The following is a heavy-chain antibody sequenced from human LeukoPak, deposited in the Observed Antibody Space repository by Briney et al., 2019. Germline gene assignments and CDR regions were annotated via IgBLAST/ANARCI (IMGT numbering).Heavy chain of an antibody. D-gene: IGHD3-10*01. CDR2: IKQDESEK. J-gene: IGHJ4*02. Sequence: GGSLRLSCAASGFTFSSYWMRWVRQAPGKGLERVANIKQDESEKNYVDSVKGRFIISRDNAKNSLYLQMNNLRVEDTAVYYCAREGKPAAADYCGQGALVTVSS. CDR3: AREGKPAAADY. CDR1: GFTFSSYW. V-gene: IGHV3-7*01.